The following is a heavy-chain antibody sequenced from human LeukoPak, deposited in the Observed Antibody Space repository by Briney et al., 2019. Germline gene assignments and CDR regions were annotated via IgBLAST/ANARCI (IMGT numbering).Heavy chain of an antibody. Sequence: GGSLRLSCAASGFTFSSYSMNWVRQAPGKGLEWVSSISSSSSYIYCADSVKGRFTISRDNDKNSLYLQMNSLRAEDTAVYYCARKWGRQGGDYWGQGTLVTVSS. J-gene: IGHJ4*02. CDR2: ISSSSSYI. V-gene: IGHV3-21*01. D-gene: IGHD2-8*01. CDR1: GFTFSSYS. CDR3: ARKWGRQGGDY.